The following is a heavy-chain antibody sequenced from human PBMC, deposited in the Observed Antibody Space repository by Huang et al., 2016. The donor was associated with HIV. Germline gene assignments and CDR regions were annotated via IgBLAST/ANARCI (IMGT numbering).Heavy chain of an antibody. CDR2: VYDSGTT. CDR3: VRDQGRLAVGGIDNWFDP. J-gene: IGHJ5*02. Sequence: QVRLQESGPGLVKLSETLSLSCTVSGDSVSSHYWGWIRHPPGKGLEWIGTVYDSGTTKYNPRLKRRITISVDTSKNGFSLNITSVSAADTAMYFCVRDQGRLAVGGIDNWFDPWGQGALVTVSS. V-gene: IGHV4-59*02. D-gene: IGHD6-19*01. CDR1: GDSVSSHY.